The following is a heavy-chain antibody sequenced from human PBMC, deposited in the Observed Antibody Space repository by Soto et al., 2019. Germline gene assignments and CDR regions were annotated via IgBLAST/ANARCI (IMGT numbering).Heavy chain of an antibody. CDR3: ERSRDGYNPPYYFDY. J-gene: IGHJ4*02. CDR1: GFTVSSNY. CDR2: IYSGGST. V-gene: IGHV3-53*01. Sequence: PGGSLRLSCAASGFTVSSNYMSWVRQAPGKGLEWVSVIYSGGSTYYADSVKGRFTISRDNSKNTLYLQMNSLRAEDTAVYYCERSRDGYNPPYYFDYWGQGTLVTVSS. D-gene: IGHD5-12*01.